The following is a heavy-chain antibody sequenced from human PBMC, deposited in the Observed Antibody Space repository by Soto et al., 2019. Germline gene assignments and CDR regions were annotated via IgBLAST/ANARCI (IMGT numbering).Heavy chain of an antibody. D-gene: IGHD1-26*01. CDR2: IDPSYSYT. V-gene: IGHV5-10-1*01. Sequence: PGVSMKISCKGSGYRYTRYWISWVRQMHGKGLEWMGRIDPSYSYTNYSPSFQGHVTISADKSISTAYLQWSSLKASDTAMYYCASLISGSYYPDAFDIWGQGTMVTVSS. CDR1: GYRYTRYW. J-gene: IGHJ3*02. CDR3: ASLISGSYYPDAFDI.